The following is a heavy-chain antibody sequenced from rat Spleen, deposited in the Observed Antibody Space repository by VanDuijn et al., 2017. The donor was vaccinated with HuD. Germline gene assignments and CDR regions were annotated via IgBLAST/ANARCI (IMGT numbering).Heavy chain of an antibody. CDR2: MWRSGST. Sequence: VQLKESGPGLVQPSQTLSLTCVVSGFSLADYSVHWVRQPPGKGLEWMGVMWRSGSTEYNSGLKSRLSISRDTSKSQVFLKMNSLQTEDTAIYYCTRAPGKGYVMDAWGQGTAVTVSS. V-gene: IGHV2S63*01. CDR3: TRAPGKGYVMDA. D-gene: IGHD5-1*01. CDR1: GFSLADYS. J-gene: IGHJ4*01.